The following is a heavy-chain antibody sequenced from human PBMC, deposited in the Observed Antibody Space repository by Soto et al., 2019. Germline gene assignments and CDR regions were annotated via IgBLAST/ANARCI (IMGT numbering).Heavy chain of an antibody. Sequence: SETLSLTCTVSGGSISTYYWSWIRQPPGKGLEWIGYIYYSGSTNYNPSLKSRVTISVDTSKNQFSLKLSSVTAADTAVYYCARSIYSSGWYLDYWGQGTLVTVSS. CDR1: GGSISTYY. J-gene: IGHJ4*02. CDR3: ARSIYSSGWYLDY. D-gene: IGHD6-19*01. CDR2: IYYSGST. V-gene: IGHV4-59*08.